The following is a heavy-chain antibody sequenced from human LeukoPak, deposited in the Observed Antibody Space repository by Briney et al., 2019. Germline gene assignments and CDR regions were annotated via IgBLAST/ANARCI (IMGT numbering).Heavy chain of an antibody. V-gene: IGHV4-59*01. Sequence: SETLSLTRTVSGGSIRSYYWSWIRQPPGKGLEWLGYIYYSGSTNYNPSLKSRVTISEDTSKNQFSLKLSSVTAADTAVYSCARVRPVAGTDYWGQGTLVTVSS. D-gene: IGHD6-19*01. CDR2: IYYSGST. CDR1: GGSIRSYY. CDR3: ARVRPVAGTDY. J-gene: IGHJ4*02.